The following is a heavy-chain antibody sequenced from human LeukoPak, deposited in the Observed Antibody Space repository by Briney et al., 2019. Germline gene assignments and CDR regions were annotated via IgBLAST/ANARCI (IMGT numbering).Heavy chain of an antibody. CDR3: ARDPDIGWFDP. Sequence: PGGSLRLSCAASGFTFSSYWMSSVRQAPGKGLEWVANIKQDGSEKYYVDSVKGRFTISRDNAKDPLYLQMNSLRAEDTAVYYCARDPDIGWFDPWGQGTLVTVSS. J-gene: IGHJ5*02. V-gene: IGHV3-7*01. D-gene: IGHD5-12*01. CDR2: IKQDGSEK. CDR1: GFTFSSYW.